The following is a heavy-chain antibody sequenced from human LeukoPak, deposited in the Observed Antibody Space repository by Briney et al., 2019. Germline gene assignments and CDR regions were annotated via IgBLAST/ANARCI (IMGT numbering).Heavy chain of an antibody. Sequence: GGSLRLSCAASGFTFSSYWMSWVRQAPGKGLEWVANIKQDGSEKYYVDSVKGRFTISRDNAKNSLYLQMNSLRAEGTAVYYCARAPSYGGIVFDYWGQGTLVTVSS. CDR2: IKQDGSEK. CDR1: GFTFSSYW. V-gene: IGHV3-7*01. CDR3: ARAPSYGGIVFDY. J-gene: IGHJ4*02. D-gene: IGHD4-23*01.